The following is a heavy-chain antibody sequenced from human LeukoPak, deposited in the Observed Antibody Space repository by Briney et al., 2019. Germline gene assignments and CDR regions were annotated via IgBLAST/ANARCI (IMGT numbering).Heavy chain of an antibody. CDR1: GGSISSYY. D-gene: IGHD3-22*01. V-gene: IGHV4-59*01. CDR3: ARDGYYDSSGDSEFDY. J-gene: IGHJ4*02. Sequence: SETLSLTCTVSGGSISSYYWSWIRQPPGKGLEWIGYIYYSGSTNYNPSLKSRVTISVDTSKNQFSLKLSSVTAADTAVHYCARDGYYDSSGDSEFDYWGQGTLVTVSS. CDR2: IYYSGST.